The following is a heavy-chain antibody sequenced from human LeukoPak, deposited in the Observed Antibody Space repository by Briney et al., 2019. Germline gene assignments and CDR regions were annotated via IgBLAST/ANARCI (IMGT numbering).Heavy chain of an antibody. Sequence: SSETLSLTCTVSGGSISRGDFYWSWIRQPPGKGLEWIGYIYYSGSTYSNPSLKSRLTISVDTSKHQFSLKLTSVTAADTAVYYCARGEYFYGSGNYYRFDYWGQGTLVTVSS. CDR2: IYYSGST. CDR3: ARGEYFYGSGNYYRFDY. CDR1: GGSISRGDFY. D-gene: IGHD3-10*01. J-gene: IGHJ4*02. V-gene: IGHV4-30-4*01.